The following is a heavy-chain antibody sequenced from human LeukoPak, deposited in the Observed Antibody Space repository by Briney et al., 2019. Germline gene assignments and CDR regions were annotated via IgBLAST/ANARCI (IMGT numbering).Heavy chain of an antibody. Sequence: GGSLRLSCAASGFTFSSYAMSWVRQAPGKGLEWVSAISGSGGSTYYADSVKGRFTISRDNSKNTLYLQMNSLRAEDTAVYYCAKDQSRYCSSTSCQKVFDYWGQGTLVTVSS. D-gene: IGHD2-2*01. CDR2: ISGSGGST. CDR1: GFTFSSYA. CDR3: AKDQSRYCSSTSCQKVFDY. J-gene: IGHJ4*02. V-gene: IGHV3-23*01.